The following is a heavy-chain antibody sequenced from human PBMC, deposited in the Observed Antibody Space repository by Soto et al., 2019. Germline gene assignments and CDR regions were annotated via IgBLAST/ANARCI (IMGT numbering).Heavy chain of an antibody. V-gene: IGHV1-3*01. CDR2: INAGNGNT. CDR3: ARARSSSSVHYYGMDV. J-gene: IGHJ6*02. Sequence: ASVKVSCKASGYTFTSYAMHWVRQAPGQRLEWMGWINAGNGNTKYSQKFQGRVTITRDTSASTAYMELSSLRSEDTAVDYCARARSSSSVHYYGMDVWGQGTTVTVSS. D-gene: IGHD6-6*01. CDR1: GYTFTSYA.